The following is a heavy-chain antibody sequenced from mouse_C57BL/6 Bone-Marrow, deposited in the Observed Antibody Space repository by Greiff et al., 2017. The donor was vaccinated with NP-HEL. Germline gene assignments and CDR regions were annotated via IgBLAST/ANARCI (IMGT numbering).Heavy chain of an antibody. CDR3: YGNYYAMDY. V-gene: IGHV1-59*01. CDR2: IDPSDSYT. D-gene: IGHD2-1*01. J-gene: IGHJ4*01. CDR1: GYTFTSYW. Sequence: VQLQQPGAELVRPGTSVKLSCKASGYTFTSYWMHWVKQRPGQGLEWIGVIDPSDSYTNYNQKFKGKATLTVDTSSSTAYMQRSSLTSEDSAVYYCYGNYYAMDYWGQGTSVTVSA.